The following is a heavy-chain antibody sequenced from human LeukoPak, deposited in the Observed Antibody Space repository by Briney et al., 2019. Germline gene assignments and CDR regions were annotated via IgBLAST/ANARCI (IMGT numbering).Heavy chain of an antibody. CDR2: IKQDGSEK. CDR3: ARGYTLDAFDI. V-gene: IGHV3-7*05. Sequence: GGSLRLSCAASGTTFSSYWMSWVRQAPGKGLEWVANIKQDGSEKYHVDSVKGRFTISRDNAKNSLYLQMNSLRAEDTAVYYCARGYTLDAFDIWGQGTMVTVSS. J-gene: IGHJ3*02. CDR1: GTTFSSYW. D-gene: IGHD5-24*01.